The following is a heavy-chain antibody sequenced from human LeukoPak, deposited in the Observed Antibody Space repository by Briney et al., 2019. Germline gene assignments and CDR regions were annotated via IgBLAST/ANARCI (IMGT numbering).Heavy chain of an antibody. CDR1: GGSISNNNYH. CDR2: IYYSGSP. J-gene: IGHJ4*02. V-gene: IGHV4-39*01. Sequence: SETLSLTCTVSGGSISNNNYHWAWIRQPPGKGLECIGSIYYSGSPSYNPSPKSRVTISVDTSKNQFSLRLSSVTAADTAVYYCATWRTAKTGFDYWGQGTLVTVSS. D-gene: IGHD1-1*01. CDR3: ATWRTAKTGFDY.